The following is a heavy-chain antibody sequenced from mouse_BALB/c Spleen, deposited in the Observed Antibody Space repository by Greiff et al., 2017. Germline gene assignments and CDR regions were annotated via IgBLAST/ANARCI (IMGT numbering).Heavy chain of an antibody. J-gene: IGHJ1*01. Sequence: EVQVVESGGGLVKPGGSLKLSCAASGFTFSSYAMSWVRQTPEKRLEWVASISSGGSTYYPDSVKGRFTISRDNARNILYLRMSSLRSEDTAMYYCARELITTARGWYFDVWGAGTTVTVSS. CDR3: ARELITTARGWYFDV. V-gene: IGHV5-6-5*01. D-gene: IGHD1-2*01. CDR2: ISSGGST. CDR1: GFTFSSYA.